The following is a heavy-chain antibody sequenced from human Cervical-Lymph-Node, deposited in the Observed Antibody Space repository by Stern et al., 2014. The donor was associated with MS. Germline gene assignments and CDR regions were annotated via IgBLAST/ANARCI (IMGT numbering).Heavy chain of an antibody. CDR3: AREEDGDNWYFQH. J-gene: IGHJ1*01. CDR2: ISAYNGNT. Sequence: QVQLVQSGAEVKKPGASVKVSCKASGYTFTNYGITWVRQAPGHGLEWVGWISAYNGNTNYAQKLQGRVTMTTDTSTSTAYMELRTLRSDDTAVYYCAREEDGDNWYFQHWGQGTLVTVSS. V-gene: IGHV1-18*01. D-gene: IGHD4-17*01. CDR1: GYTFTNYG.